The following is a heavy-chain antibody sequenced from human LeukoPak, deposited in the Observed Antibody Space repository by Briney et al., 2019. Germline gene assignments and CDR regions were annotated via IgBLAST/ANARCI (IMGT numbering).Heavy chain of an antibody. CDR1: GFTFSSYA. J-gene: IGHJ4*02. Sequence: PGGSLRLSCAASGFTFSSYAMHWVRQAPGKGLEWVAVISYDGSNKYYADSVKGRFTISRDNSKNTLYLQMNSLRAEDTAVYCCARDPGDCSSTSCYVGYFDYWGQGTLVTVSS. V-gene: IGHV3-30*04. D-gene: IGHD2-2*01. CDR2: ISYDGSNK. CDR3: ARDPGDCSSTSCYVGYFDY.